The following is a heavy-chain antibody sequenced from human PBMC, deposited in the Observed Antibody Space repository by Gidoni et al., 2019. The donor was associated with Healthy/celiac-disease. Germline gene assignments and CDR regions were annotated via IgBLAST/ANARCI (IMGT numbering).Heavy chain of an antibody. D-gene: IGHD3-22*01. J-gene: IGHJ4*02. CDR3: ARDGGGDDSSGYYYDSLDY. V-gene: IGHV3-66*01. CDR2: IYGGGST. Sequence: EVLLVESGGGVVQPGGSLRLSCAAAGFTVSRNYMSWVRQAPGKGLGWVSVIYGGGSTYYADSVKGRLTISRENSKNTLYLQMNSLRAEDTAVYDCARDGGGDDSSGYYYDSLDYWGQGTLVTVSS. CDR1: GFTVSRNY.